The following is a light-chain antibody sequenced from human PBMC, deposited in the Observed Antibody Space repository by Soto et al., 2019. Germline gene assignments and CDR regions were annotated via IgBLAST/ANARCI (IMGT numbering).Light chain of an antibody. V-gene: IGKV1-39*01. CDR3: QQANSFTLT. CDR2: AAS. J-gene: IGKJ4*01. Sequence: IQMTQSPSSLSESAGDRVTITCRASQGISTYLNWYQQKPGKAPNLMIYAASSLQSGVPSRFSGSGSETDFTLTISSLQPEDFATYYCQQANSFTLTLGGGTKVDIK. CDR1: QGISTY.